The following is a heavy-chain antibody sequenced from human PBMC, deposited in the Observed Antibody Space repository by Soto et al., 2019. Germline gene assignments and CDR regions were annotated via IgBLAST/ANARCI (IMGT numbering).Heavy chain of an antibody. CDR3: ARTDYSSSSPSDF. CDR1: GGSMNYYY. V-gene: IGHV4-59*13. CDR2: IYYSGST. D-gene: IGHD6-6*01. Sequence: ETLSLTCSVSGGSMNYYYWSWIRQPPGKGLEWIGYIYYSGSTNYNPSLKSRVSMSVDTSKNQFSLRLASVTAADTAVYYCARTDYSSSSPSDFWGLGTLVTVSS. J-gene: IGHJ4*02.